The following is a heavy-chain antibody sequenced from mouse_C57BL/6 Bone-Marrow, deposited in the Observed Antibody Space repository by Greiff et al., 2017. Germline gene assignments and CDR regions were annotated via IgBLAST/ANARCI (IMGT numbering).Heavy chain of an antibody. J-gene: IGHJ4*01. CDR3: ARCDYGERGAMDY. Sequence: VQLQQSGAELVKPGASVKLSCKASGYTFTSYWMHWVKQRPGRGLEWIGRIDPNSGGTKYNEKFKSKATLTVDKPSSTAYMQLSSLTSEDSAVYDWARCDYGERGAMDYWGQGTSVTVSS. D-gene: IGHD2-4*01. CDR1: GYTFTSYW. V-gene: IGHV1-72*01. CDR2: IDPNSGGT.